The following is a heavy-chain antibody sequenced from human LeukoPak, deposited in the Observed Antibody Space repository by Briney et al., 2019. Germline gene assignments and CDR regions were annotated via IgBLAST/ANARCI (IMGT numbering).Heavy chain of an antibody. CDR3: ARDAGAGPYYHYSGMDV. V-gene: IGHV3-23*01. CDR1: GFTFNNYA. J-gene: IGHJ6*02. D-gene: IGHD6-19*01. CDR2: VSGNAVRT. Sequence: GGSLRLSCAASGFTFNNYAMSWVRQAPGKGLEWFSAVSGNAVRTYYADSVKGRFTISRDNSRYMVFLQMNSLRTEDTAIYYCARDAGAGPYYHYSGMDVWGQGTTVTVSS.